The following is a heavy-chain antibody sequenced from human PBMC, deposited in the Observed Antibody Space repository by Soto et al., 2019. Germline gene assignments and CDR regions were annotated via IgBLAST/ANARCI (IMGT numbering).Heavy chain of an antibody. CDR1: GFTFRSSP. J-gene: IGHJ4*02. Sequence: PGGSLRLSCAVSGFTFRSSPMSWVRRAPGKGLEWVSGINGGDDSEHYVDSVRDRFTIIRDNSKNLLLLQMNSLRVEDTALFYCAKDSHWGIISPIHDHWGQGTQVTVSS. V-gene: IGHV3-23*01. D-gene: IGHD3-16*01. CDR2: INGGDDSE. CDR3: AKDSHWGIISPIHDH.